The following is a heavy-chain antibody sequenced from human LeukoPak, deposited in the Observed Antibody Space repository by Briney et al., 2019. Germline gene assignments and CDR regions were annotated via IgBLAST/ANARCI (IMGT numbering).Heavy chain of an antibody. CDR3: VXXPRXXTGTTXYXXYYMDV. CDR2: INPNSGGT. Sequence: ASVKVSCKASGYTFTGYYMHWLRQAPGQRLEGMGWINPNSGGTNYAQKFQGRVTMTRDTAISTAYMELSKLRSDDTAVYYCVXXPRXXTGTTXYXXYYMDVWGKGTTVTVSS. D-gene: IGHD1-1*01. V-gene: IGHV1-2*02. J-gene: IGHJ6*03. CDR1: GYTFTGYY.